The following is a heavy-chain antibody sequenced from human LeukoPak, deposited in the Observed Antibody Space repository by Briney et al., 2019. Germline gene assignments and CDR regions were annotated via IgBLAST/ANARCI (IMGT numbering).Heavy chain of an antibody. CDR3: VRSSASSGPNCFDP. Sequence: PGGSLRLSCSASGFNFSTYAMHWGRQAPGKGLEYVSAISSDGDSTYNADSVKGRFTISRDNSKNTLYLQMSSLRTEDTAVYYCVRSSASSGPNCFDPWGQGTLVTVSS. V-gene: IGHV3-64D*09. J-gene: IGHJ5*02. CDR1: GFNFSTYA. CDR2: ISSDGDST. D-gene: IGHD3-10*01.